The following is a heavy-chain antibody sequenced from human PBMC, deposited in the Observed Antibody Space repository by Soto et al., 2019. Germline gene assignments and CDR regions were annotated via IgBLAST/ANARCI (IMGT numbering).Heavy chain of an antibody. CDR2: IYYSGST. Sequence: QLQLQESGPGLVKPSETLSLTCTVSGGSISSSSYYCGWIRQPPGKGLEWIGSIYYSGSTYYNPSLSGRVTRSVDTSKYQFTRKLSSVTAADTAVYYCARQPVPYGDQSAFDMWGQGRMVTVSS. V-gene: IGHV4-39*01. D-gene: IGHD4-17*01. J-gene: IGHJ3*02. CDR1: GGSISSSSYY. CDR3: ARQPVPYGDQSAFDM.